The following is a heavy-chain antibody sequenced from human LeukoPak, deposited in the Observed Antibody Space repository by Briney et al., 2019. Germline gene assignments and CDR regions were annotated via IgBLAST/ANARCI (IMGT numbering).Heavy chain of an antibody. J-gene: IGHJ4*02. CDR2: IWYDGSNK. CDR1: GFTFSSYG. Sequence: PGGSLRLSCAASGFTFSSYGMHWVRQAPGKGLEWVAVIWYDGSNKYYADSVKGRFTISRDNSKNTLYLQMNSLRAEDTAVYYCARGVRGSCYSPLDYWGQGTLVTVSS. CDR3: ARGVRGSCYSPLDY. V-gene: IGHV3-33*01. D-gene: IGHD2-15*01.